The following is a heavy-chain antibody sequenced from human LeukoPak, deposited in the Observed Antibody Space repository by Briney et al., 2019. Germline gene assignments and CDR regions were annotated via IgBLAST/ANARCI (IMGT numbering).Heavy chain of an antibody. Sequence: GASVKVSCKASGYTFTSYYMHWVRQAPGQGLGWMGIINPSGGSTSYAQKFQGRVTMTRDTSTSTVYMELSSLRSEDTAVYYCARGVRSYNSSGYNWFDPWGQGTLVTVSS. CDR3: ARGVRSYNSSGYNWFDP. J-gene: IGHJ5*02. CDR1: GYTFTSYY. V-gene: IGHV1-46*01. CDR2: INPSGGST. D-gene: IGHD3-22*01.